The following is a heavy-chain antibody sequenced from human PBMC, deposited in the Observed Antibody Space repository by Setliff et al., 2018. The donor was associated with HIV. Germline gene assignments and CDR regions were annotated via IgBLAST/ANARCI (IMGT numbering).Heavy chain of an antibody. Sequence: ASVKVSCKTSGYTFSRYGFSWVRQAPGQGLEWMGWISAYNLNTNYAQKFQGRVTMTTDTSASTGYMELRSLRSDDTAVYYCARKAGTTLHYHDYYMDVWGKGTTGTVSS. V-gene: IGHV1-18*01. CDR1: GYTFSRYG. J-gene: IGHJ6*03. D-gene: IGHD1-7*01. CDR3: ARKAGTTLHYHDYYMDV. CDR2: ISAYNLNT.